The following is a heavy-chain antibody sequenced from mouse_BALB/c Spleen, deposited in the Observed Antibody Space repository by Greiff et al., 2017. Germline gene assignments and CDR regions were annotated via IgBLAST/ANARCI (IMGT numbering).Heavy chain of an antibody. J-gene: IGHJ4*01. V-gene: IGHV5-6*01. Sequence: EVQRVESGGDLVKPGGSLKLSCAASGFTFSSYGMSWVRQTPDKRLEWVATISSGGSYTYYPDSVKGRCTISRDNAKNTLYLQMSSLKSEDTAMYYCARQEDYGSRAHYAMDYWGQGTSVTVSS. CDR3: ARQEDYGSRAHYAMDY. CDR2: ISSGGSYT. CDR1: GFTFSSYG. D-gene: IGHD1-1*01.